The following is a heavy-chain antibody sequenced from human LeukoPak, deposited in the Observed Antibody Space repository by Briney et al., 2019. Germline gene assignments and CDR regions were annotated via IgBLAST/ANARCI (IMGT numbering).Heavy chain of an antibody. D-gene: IGHD1-26*01. Sequence: ASVKVSCKASGYTFTSYGIRWVRQAPGQGLECRGWISAYNGNTNYAQKLQGRVTMTTDTSTSTAYMELSRLRSDDTAVYYCARVQWELLPVFDYWGQGTLVTVSS. V-gene: IGHV1-18*01. CDR3: ARVQWELLPVFDY. CDR2: ISAYNGNT. CDR1: GYTFTSYG. J-gene: IGHJ4*02.